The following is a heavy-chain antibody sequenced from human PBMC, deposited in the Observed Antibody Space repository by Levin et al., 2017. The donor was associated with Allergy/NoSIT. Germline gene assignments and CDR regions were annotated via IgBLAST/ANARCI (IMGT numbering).Heavy chain of an antibody. V-gene: IGHV3-30*18. J-gene: IGHJ4*02. Sequence: PGGSLRLSCAASGFTFSSYGMHWVRQAPGKGLEWVAVISYDGSNKYYADSVKGRFTISRDNSKNTLYLQMNSLRAEDTAVYYCAKDLVGKGDYWGQGTLVTVSS. D-gene: IGHD3-16*01. CDR3: AKDLVGKGDY. CDR1: GFTFSSYG. CDR2: ISYDGSNK.